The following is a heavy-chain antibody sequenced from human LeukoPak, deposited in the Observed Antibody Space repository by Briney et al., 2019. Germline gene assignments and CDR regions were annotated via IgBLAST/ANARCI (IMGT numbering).Heavy chain of an antibody. CDR3: AKGASIAVAGTLDY. V-gene: IGHV3-9*01. D-gene: IGHD6-19*01. CDR2: ISWNSGSI. Sequence: GRSLRLSCAVSGFTLDDYAMHWVRHAPGKGLEWVSGISWNSGSIDYADSVKGRFTISRDNAKNSLYLQMNSLRAEDTALYYCAKGASIAVAGTLDYWGQGTLVTVSS. CDR1: GFTLDDYA. J-gene: IGHJ4*02.